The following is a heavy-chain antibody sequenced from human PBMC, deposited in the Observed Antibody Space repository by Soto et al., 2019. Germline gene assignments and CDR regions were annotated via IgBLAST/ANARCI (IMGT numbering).Heavy chain of an antibody. Sequence: QVQLQESGPGLVKPSETLSLTCTVSGGSMSSYYWSWIRQPAGEGLEWIGRIYSSGGTNYNPSLKSRVSISKDTSKKQFSLKLNLVTAADTAVYYCARGAAAGVDHGMDVWGRGTTVTVS. CDR2: IYSSGGT. D-gene: IGHD6-13*01. CDR1: GGSMSSYY. J-gene: IGHJ6*02. V-gene: IGHV4-4*07. CDR3: ARGAAAGVDHGMDV.